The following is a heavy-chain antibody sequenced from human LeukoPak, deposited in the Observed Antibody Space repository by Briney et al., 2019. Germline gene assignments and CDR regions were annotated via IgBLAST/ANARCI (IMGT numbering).Heavy chain of an antibody. CDR2: ISWNSGSI. CDR3: AKDLFSYYGSGSPDY. J-gene: IGHJ4*02. V-gene: IGHV3-9*01. D-gene: IGHD3-10*01. CDR1: GFTFDDYA. Sequence: PGGSLRLSCAASGFTFDDYAMHWVRQAPGKGLEWVSGISWNSGSIGYADSVKGRFTISRDNAKNSLYLQMNSLRAEDTALYYCAKDLFSYYGSGSPDYWGQGTLVTVSS.